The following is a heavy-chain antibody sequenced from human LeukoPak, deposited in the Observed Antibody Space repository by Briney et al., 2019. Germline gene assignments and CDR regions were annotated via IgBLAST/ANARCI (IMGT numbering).Heavy chain of an antibody. CDR3: ARAPGYFDWLSNFHFDY. CDR1: GFTFSSYG. J-gene: IGHJ4*02. CDR2: ISSSSSYI. Sequence: PGRSLRLSCAASGFTFSSYGMHWVRQAPGKGLEWVSSISSSSSYIYYADSVKGRFTISRDNAKNSLYLQMNSLRAEDTAVYYCARAPGYFDWLSNFHFDYWGQGTLVTVSS. V-gene: IGHV3-21*01. D-gene: IGHD3-9*01.